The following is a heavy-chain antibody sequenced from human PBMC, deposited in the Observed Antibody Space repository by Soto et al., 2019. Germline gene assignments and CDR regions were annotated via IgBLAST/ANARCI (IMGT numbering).Heavy chain of an antibody. Sequence: SETLSLTCTVSGGSISSYYWSWIRQPPGKGLEWIGYIYYSGSTNYNPSLKSRVTISVDTSKNQFSLKLSSVTAADTAVYYCAGGDRLRYFDWLFDFDYWGQGTLVTVS. D-gene: IGHD3-9*01. V-gene: IGHV4-59*01. J-gene: IGHJ4*02. CDR1: GGSISSYY. CDR3: AGGDRLRYFDWLFDFDY. CDR2: IYYSGST.